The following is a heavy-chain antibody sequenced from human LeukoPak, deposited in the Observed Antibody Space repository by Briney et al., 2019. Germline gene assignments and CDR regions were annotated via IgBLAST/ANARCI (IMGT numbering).Heavy chain of an antibody. D-gene: IGHD3-10*01. Sequence: GGSLRLSXAASGFTFSSYAMTWVRQAPGKGLEWVSEITGSGGSTYYADSLKGRFTISRDNSKNTLYLQMNSLRAEDTAVYYCARELFDFDYWGQGTLVTVSS. V-gene: IGHV3-23*01. CDR3: ARELFDFDY. CDR1: GFTFSSYA. CDR2: ITGSGGST. J-gene: IGHJ4*02.